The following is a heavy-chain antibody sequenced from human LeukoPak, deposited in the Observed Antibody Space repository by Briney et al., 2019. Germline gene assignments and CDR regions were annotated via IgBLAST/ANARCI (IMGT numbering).Heavy chain of an antibody. Sequence: HAGGSLRLSCAASGFTFSTYEVNWVRQAPGKGLEWVSYMSTSGTSIYYADSVKGRFTISRDNAKNSLYLQMNSLRAEDTALYYCAKATPSSGWTGYFQHWGQGTLVTVSS. CDR3: AKATPSSGWTGYFQH. D-gene: IGHD6-19*01. J-gene: IGHJ1*01. CDR1: GFTFSTYE. CDR2: MSTSGTSI. V-gene: IGHV3-48*03.